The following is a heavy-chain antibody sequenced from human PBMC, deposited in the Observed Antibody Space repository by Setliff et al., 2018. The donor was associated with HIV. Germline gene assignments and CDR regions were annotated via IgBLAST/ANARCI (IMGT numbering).Heavy chain of an antibody. D-gene: IGHD3-22*01. CDR1: GGSISSSSYY. Sequence: SETLSLTCTVSGGSISSSSYYWGWIRQPPGKGLEWIGYIYYSGSTNYNPSLKSRVTISVDTSKNQFSLKLSSVTAADTAVYYCARDRYSYGRSYFDRSGYYSWFYFDYWGQGSLVTVSS. J-gene: IGHJ4*02. CDR2: IYYSGST. V-gene: IGHV4-61*01. CDR3: ARDRYSYGRSYFDRSGYYSWFYFDY.